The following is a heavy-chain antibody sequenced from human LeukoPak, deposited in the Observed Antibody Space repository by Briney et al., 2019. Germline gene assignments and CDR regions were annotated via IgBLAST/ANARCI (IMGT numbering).Heavy chain of an antibody. Sequence: GSLRLSCAASGFTFSTYSMNWVRQAPGKGLEWIGYIYYRGNTDYNPSLKSRVTISLDTSKNQFSLKLSSVTAADTAVYYCARDVGGGPFFDYWGQGTLVTVSS. J-gene: IGHJ4*02. CDR2: IYYRGNT. CDR1: GFTFSTYS. CDR3: ARDVGGGPFFDY. V-gene: IGHV4-59*01. D-gene: IGHD2-15*01.